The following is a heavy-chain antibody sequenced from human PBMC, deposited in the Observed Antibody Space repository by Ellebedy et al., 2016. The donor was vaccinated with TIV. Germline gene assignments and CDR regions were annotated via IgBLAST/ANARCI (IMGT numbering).Heavy chain of an antibody. D-gene: IGHD1-26*01. V-gene: IGHV3-21*01. CDR2: ISSSSSYI. Sequence: GGSLRLXCAASGFTFSSYSMNWVRQVPGKGLEWVSSISSSSSYIYYADSVKGRFTISRDNAKNSLYLQMNSLRAEDTAVYYCARVRYGGYVAYWGQGTLVTVSS. J-gene: IGHJ4*02. CDR3: ARVRYGGYVAY. CDR1: GFTFSSYS.